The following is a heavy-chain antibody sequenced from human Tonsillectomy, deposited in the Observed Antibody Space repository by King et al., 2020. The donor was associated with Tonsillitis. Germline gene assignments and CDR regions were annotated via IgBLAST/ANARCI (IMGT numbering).Heavy chain of an antibody. V-gene: IGHV3-30*18. J-gene: IGHJ6*02. Sequence: VQLVESGGGVVQPGRSLRLSCAASGFTFSTYGMHWVRQAPGKGLEWVAVISNDASNKYSAGSVKGRFTISRDNSNNTLYLQMNSLRAEDTAVYYCAKDPLVLPAPLGYYYYGMDVWGQGTSVTVSS. D-gene: IGHD3-22*01. CDR3: AKDPLVLPAPLGYYYYGMDV. CDR1: GFTFSTYG. CDR2: ISNDASNK.